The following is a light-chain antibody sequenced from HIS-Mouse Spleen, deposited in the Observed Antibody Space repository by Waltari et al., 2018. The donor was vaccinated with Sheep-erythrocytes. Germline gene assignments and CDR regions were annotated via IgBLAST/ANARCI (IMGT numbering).Light chain of an antibody. Sequence: DIVMTQSPLSLPVTPGEPASISCRSSQSLLHSNGYNYLDWYLQNPGQSPQLLIYLGSNRASGVPDRFSSSGSGTDFTLKISGVEAEDGVVYYCMQALQTPRTFGPGTPLEIK. CDR1: QSLLHSNGYNY. V-gene: IGKV2-28*01. CDR2: LGS. CDR3: MQALQTPRT. J-gene: IGKJ1*01.